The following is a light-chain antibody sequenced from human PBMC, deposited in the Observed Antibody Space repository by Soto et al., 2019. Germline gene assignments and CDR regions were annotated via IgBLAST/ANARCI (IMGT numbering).Light chain of an antibody. CDR1: QSVSYN. Sequence: EIVMTQSPATLSVSPGETATLSCRASQSVSYNLAWYQQKPGQGPRLLIYGAFTRATGIPARFSGSGSGTDFTLTFSSLQSEDFAVYYCQQYKNWPPLTFGGGTKVEIK. CDR3: QQYKNWPPLT. V-gene: IGKV3-15*01. CDR2: GAF. J-gene: IGKJ4*01.